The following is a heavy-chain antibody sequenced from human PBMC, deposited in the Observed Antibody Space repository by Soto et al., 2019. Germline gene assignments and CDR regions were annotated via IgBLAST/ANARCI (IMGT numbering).Heavy chain of an antibody. J-gene: IGHJ4*02. Sequence: AGSLRLSCAASGFTFSSYWMSWVRQAQGKGLEWVANVKQDGSEKYYVDSAKGRFTISRDNAKNSLYLQMNSLRAEDTAVYYCARDRRIAAAGTYFDYWGQGTLVTVSS. CDR3: ARDRRIAAAGTYFDY. CDR1: GFTFSSYW. D-gene: IGHD6-13*01. CDR2: VKQDGSEK. V-gene: IGHV3-7*01.